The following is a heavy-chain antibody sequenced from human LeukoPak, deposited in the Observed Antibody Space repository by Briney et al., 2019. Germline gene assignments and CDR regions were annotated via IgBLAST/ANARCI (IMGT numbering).Heavy chain of an antibody. J-gene: IGHJ4*02. D-gene: IGHD5-18*01. V-gene: IGHV3-33*01. CDR2: IWYDGSNK. CDR3: ARDRMVTYFDY. Sequence: PGRSLRLSCAPSGFTLRSYGMNWGSQAPGKGLKWVAVIWYDGSNKYYADSVKGRFPISRDNSKNTLYMQMNSLRAEDTAMYYCARDRMVTYFDYWGQGTLVTVSS. CDR1: GFTLRSYG.